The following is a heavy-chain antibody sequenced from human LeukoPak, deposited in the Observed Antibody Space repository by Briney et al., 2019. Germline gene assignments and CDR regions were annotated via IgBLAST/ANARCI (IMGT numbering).Heavy chain of an antibody. D-gene: IGHD5-18*01. Sequence: PGGSLRLSCAASEFTFSSYGMSWVRQAPGKGLEWVSAISGSGGSTYYADSVKGRFTISRDNSKHTLYLQMNSLRAEDTAVYYCAKLSTGGYSYGYDYWGQGTLVTVSS. CDR3: AKLSTGGYSYGYDY. V-gene: IGHV3-23*01. J-gene: IGHJ4*02. CDR1: EFTFSSYG. CDR2: ISGSGGST.